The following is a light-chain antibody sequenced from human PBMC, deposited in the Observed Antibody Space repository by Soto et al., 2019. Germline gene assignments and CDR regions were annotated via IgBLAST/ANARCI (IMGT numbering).Light chain of an antibody. CDR3: ETWDSNTRV. Sequence: QPVLTESSSASASLGSSVKLTCTLSSGHSSYIIAWHQQQPGKAPRYLMNLEGSGSYNKGSGVPDRFSGSSSGADRYLTISNLQFEDEADYYCETWDSNTRVFGGGTKLTVL. J-gene: IGLJ3*02. CDR2: LEGSGSY. V-gene: IGLV4-60*02. CDR1: SGHSSYI.